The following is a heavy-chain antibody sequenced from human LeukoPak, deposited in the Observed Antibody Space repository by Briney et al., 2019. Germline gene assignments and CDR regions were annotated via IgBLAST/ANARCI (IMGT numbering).Heavy chain of an antibody. Sequence: SETLSLTCTVSGGSISSYYWSWIRQPAGKGLEWIGRIYTSGSTNYNPSLKSRVTMSVDTSKNQFSLKLSSATAADTAVYYCARGQVVGATTFYYYYMDVWGKGTTVTVSS. V-gene: IGHV4-4*07. J-gene: IGHJ6*03. CDR2: IYTSGST. D-gene: IGHD1-26*01. CDR1: GGSISSYY. CDR3: ARGQVVGATTFYYYYMDV.